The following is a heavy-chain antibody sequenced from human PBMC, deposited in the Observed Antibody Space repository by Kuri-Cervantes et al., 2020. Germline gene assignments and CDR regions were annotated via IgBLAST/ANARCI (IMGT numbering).Heavy chain of an antibody. D-gene: IGHD2-2*01. CDR1: GFTFSNAW. CDR2: FISKTEGGTT. CDR3: TIVVVPAANWFDP. Sequence: GGSLRLSCAASGFTFSNAWMSWVRQAPGKGLEWVGRFISKTEGGTTEYAAPVQGRFTISRDDSKNTLYLQLNSLKTEDTAVYYCTIVVVPAANWFDPWGQGTLVTVSS. V-gene: IGHV3-15*01. J-gene: IGHJ5*02.